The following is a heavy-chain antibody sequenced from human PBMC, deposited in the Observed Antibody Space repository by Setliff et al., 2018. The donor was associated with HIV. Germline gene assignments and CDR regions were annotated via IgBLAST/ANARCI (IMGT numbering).Heavy chain of an antibody. D-gene: IGHD2-2*01. Sequence: SVKVSCKASRSTFNSHTINWVRQAPGQGLEWMGGIIPISGTVNYAQKFWGRVTITTHESTSTAYMELSSLRSEDTAVYYCARDFGGYCSSISCPGLFDPWGQGTLVTVSS. CDR2: IIPISGTV. CDR3: ARDFGGYCSSISCPGLFDP. J-gene: IGHJ5*02. V-gene: IGHV1-69*05. CDR1: RSTFNSHT.